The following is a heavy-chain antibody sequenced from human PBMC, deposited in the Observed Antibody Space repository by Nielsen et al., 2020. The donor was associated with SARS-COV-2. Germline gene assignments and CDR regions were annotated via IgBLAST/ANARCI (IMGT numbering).Heavy chain of an antibody. CDR1: GFTFSSFG. CDR2: ISFDGSNT. V-gene: IGHV3-30*18. J-gene: IGHJ4*02. CDR3: AKSNVVRGIIGYYVDN. D-gene: IGHD3-10*01. Sequence: GESLKISCAASGFTFSSFGMYWVRQAPGKGLEWVAVISFDGSNTYYADSVKGRFTISRDNVKNTLYLQMNSLRTEDTAVYYCAKSNVVRGIIGYYVDNWGRGTAVSVSP.